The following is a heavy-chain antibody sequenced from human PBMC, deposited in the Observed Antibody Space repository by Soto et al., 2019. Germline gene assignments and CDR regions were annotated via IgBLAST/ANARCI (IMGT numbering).Heavy chain of an antibody. Sequence: QVQLVESGGGLVKPGESLRLSCAASGFAFSHYSMTWLRQAPGKGLEWVSYISSSGSYTKYADSLQGRFIVSRDSARNSFFLQMHSLRADDTAVYYCAREQSGRRSLDSWGQGTLVTVSS. D-gene: IGHD1-26*01. CDR2: ISSSGSYT. CDR1: GFAFSHYS. CDR3: AREQSGRRSLDS. V-gene: IGHV3-11*06. J-gene: IGHJ4*02.